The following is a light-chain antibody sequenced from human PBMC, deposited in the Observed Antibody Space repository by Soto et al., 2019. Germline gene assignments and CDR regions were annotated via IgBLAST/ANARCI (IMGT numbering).Light chain of an antibody. J-gene: IGLJ1*01. Sequence: QSVLTQPASVSGSPGQSITISCTGTSSDAGGYNYVSWYQQHPGKAPKVMIYEVTNRPSGVSHRFSGSKSGNTASLTISGLQAEDEADYYCSSYTSSSTLYVFGTGSKVTFL. CDR2: EVT. V-gene: IGLV2-14*01. CDR3: SSYTSSSTLYV. CDR1: SSDAGGYNY.